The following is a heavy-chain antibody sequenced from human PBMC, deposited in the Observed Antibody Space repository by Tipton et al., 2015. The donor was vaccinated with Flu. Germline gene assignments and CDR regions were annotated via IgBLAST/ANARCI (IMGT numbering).Heavy chain of an antibody. Sequence: SLRLSCAASGFTFNTYTMNWVRQAPGKGLEWVSYIDGSGTFTYYADSVRGRFTISRDDAKSSLYLQMNSLRGEDTAIYYCAASLSGYHYVARWGQGTLVTVSS. D-gene: IGHD3-22*01. J-gene: IGHJ4*02. CDR3: AASLSGYHYVAR. CDR2: IDGSGTFT. V-gene: IGHV3-21*05. CDR1: GFTFNTYT.